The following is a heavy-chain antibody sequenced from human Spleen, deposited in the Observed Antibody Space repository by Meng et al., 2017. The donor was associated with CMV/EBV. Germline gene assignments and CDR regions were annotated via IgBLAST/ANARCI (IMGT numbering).Heavy chain of an antibody. V-gene: IGHV4-59*02. J-gene: IGHJ4*02. CDR2: VYYTGDT. CDR1: GGSVGSYY. Sequence: SETLSLTCSVSGGSVGSYYWSWIRQPPGKGLEWIGYVYYTGDTNYNPSLKSRVTISTDTSKNQFSLNLSSVIAADTAFYYCARDLGATGYFVYWGQGTLVTVSS. CDR3: ARDLGATGYFVY.